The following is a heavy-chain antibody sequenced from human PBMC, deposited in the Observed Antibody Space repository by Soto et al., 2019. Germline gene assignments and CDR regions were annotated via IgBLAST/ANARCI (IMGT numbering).Heavy chain of an antibody. Sequence: ASVKVSCKASGYTFTSYYMHWVRQAPGQGLEWMGIINPSGGSTSYAQKFQGRVTMTRNTSTSTVYMELSSLRSEDTAVYYCARDNYPDIAARPSAFDIWGQATMATVSS. CDR1: GYTFTSYY. D-gene: IGHD6-6*01. V-gene: IGHV1-46*01. CDR3: ARDNYPDIAARPSAFDI. J-gene: IGHJ3*02. CDR2: INPSGGST.